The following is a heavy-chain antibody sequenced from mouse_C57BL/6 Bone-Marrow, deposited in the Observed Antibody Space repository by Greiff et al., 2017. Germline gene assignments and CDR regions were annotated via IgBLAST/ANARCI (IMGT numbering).Heavy chain of an antibody. J-gene: IGHJ2*01. CDR3: ARRSYYDYDGAGD. D-gene: IGHD2-4*01. Sequence: DVKLVESGGDLVKPGGSLKLSCAASGFTFSSYGMSWVRQTPDKRLAWVATISSGGSYTSYPDSVKGRFTISRDNAKNTLYLQMSSLKSEDTAMYYCARRSYYDYDGAGDGGQGTTLTVSS. CDR1: GFTFSSYG. V-gene: IGHV5-6*02. CDR2: ISSGGSYT.